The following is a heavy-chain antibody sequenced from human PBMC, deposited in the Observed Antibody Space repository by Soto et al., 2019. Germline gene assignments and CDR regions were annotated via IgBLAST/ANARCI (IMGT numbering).Heavy chain of an antibody. J-gene: IGHJ4*02. V-gene: IGHV1-18*01. CDR3: ARDRHLVGVSYCVY. CDR1: GYTFTSYG. Sequence: QVQLVQSGAEVKKPGASVKVSCKASGYTFTSYGISWVRQAPGQGLKRMGWISAYNGNTNYAQKLQGRVTMTTDTYTSRAYMELRSLRSGATAVYYWARDRHLVGVSYCVYWGQGTLVTVSS. D-gene: IGHD6-13*01. CDR2: ISAYNGNT.